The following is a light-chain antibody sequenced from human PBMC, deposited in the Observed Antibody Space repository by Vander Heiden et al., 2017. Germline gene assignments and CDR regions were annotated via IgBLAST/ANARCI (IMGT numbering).Light chain of an antibody. V-gene: IGLV3-19*01. CDR3: NSRDSSGNHLV. CDR2: GKN. CDR1: SLRSYY. Sequence: SSELIKDSVVSVVLGQTVRITFQGDSLRSYYASRYQEKPGQAPVLVIYGKNNRPSGSPDRFSGSSSGNTASLTITGAQAEDEADYYCNSRDSSGNHLVFGGGTKLTVL. J-gene: IGLJ2*01.